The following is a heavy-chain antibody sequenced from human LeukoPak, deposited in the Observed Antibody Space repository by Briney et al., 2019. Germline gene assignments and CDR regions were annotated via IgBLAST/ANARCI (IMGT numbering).Heavy chain of an antibody. CDR2: IYYSEST. J-gene: IGHJ3*01. CDR3: AKAGVRYFDSSGLYAFDF. Sequence: PSETLSLTCAVSGGSISSTGYCWAWIRQPPGKGLEWIVSIYYSESTYHNTSLKSRITMSVDTSRNQFSLKSSSVDAADTAVYYCAKAGVRYFDSSGLYAFDFWGQGTTATVSS. D-gene: IGHD3-22*01. CDR1: GGSISSTGYC. V-gene: IGHV4-39*01.